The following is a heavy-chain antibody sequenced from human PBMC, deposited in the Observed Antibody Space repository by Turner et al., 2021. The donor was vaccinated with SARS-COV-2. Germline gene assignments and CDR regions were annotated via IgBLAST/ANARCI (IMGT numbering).Heavy chain of an antibody. J-gene: IGHJ4*02. CDR1: GYTFTDYY. CDR3: ATDSYGTL. D-gene: IGHD5-18*01. CDR2: INPNSGGT. Sequence: QVQLVQSWAEVKKPGASVKVSCKASGYTFTDYYMHWVRQAPGQGLEWMGWINPNSGGTNSAQKFQGRVTMTRDTSTSTAYMELSRLRSDDTAVYYCATDSYGTLWGQGTLVTVSS. V-gene: IGHV1-2*02.